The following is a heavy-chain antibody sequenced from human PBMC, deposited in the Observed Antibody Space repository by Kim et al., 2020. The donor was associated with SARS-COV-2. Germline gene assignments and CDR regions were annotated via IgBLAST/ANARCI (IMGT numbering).Heavy chain of an antibody. J-gene: IGHJ4*02. CDR3: ARVSYYGDPFDY. D-gene: IGHD4-17*01. V-gene: IGHV1-69*13. CDR1: GGTFSSYA. CDR2: IIPIFGTA. Sequence: SVKVSCKASGGTFSSYAISWVRQAPGQGLEWMGGIIPIFGTANYAQKFQGRVTITADESTSTAYMELSSLRSEDTAVYYCARVSYYGDPFDYWGQGTLVTVSS.